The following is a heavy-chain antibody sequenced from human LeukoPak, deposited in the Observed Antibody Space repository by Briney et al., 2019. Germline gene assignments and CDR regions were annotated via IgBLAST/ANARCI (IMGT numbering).Heavy chain of an antibody. CDR2: IYYSGST. D-gene: IGHD1-26*01. V-gene: IGHV4-59*01. J-gene: IGHJ6*02. Sequence: KSSETLSLTCTVSGGSISSYYWSWIRQPPGKGLEWIGYIYYSGSTNYNPSLKSRVTMSVDTSKNQFSLKLSSVTAADTAVYYCARIVGAYYYYGMDVWGQGTTVTVSS. CDR1: GGSISSYY. CDR3: ARIVGAYYYYGMDV.